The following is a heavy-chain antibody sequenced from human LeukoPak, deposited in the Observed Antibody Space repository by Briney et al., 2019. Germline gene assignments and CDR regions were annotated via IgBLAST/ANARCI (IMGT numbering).Heavy chain of an antibody. V-gene: IGHV7-4-1*02. CDR2: INTNTGNP. CDR1: GYTFTSYA. D-gene: IGHD3-22*01. Sequence: GASVKVSCKASGYTFTSYAMNWVRQAPGQGLEWMGWINTNTGNPTYAQGFTGRFVFSLDTSVSTAYLQISSLKAEDTAVYYCARDSLPHLRRVVANLVVWGQGTLVTVSS. J-gene: IGHJ4*02. CDR3: ARDSLPHLRRVVANLVV.